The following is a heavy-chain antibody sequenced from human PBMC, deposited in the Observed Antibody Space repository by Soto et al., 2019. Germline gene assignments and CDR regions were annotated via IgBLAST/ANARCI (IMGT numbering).Heavy chain of an antibody. CDR1: GFTVSSNS. J-gene: IGHJ6*01. CDR2: IYSGGST. Sequence: PGGSLRLSCAASGFTVSSNSMSWVRQSPGKGLEWVSVIYSGGSTYYADSVKGRFTISRDNSKNTLYLQMNSLRAEDTAVDYCARLLLVRFLVWNPDRGGYYGNDV. V-gene: IGHV3-53*01. D-gene: IGHD3-3*01. CDR3: ARLLLVRFLVWNPDRGGYYGNDV.